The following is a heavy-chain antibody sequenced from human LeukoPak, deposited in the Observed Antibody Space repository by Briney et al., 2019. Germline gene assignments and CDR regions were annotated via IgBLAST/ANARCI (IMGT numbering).Heavy chain of an antibody. CDR1: GGTFSSYA. J-gene: IGHJ5*02. CDR2: IIPIFGIA. Sequence: GASVTVSCKASGGTFSSYAISWVRQAPGQGLEWMGRIIPIFGIANYAQKFQGRVTITADKSTSTAYMELSSLRSEDTAVYYCARGLIADSAGWFDPWGQGTLVTVSS. CDR3: ARGLIADSAGWFDP. D-gene: IGHD6-13*01. V-gene: IGHV1-69*04.